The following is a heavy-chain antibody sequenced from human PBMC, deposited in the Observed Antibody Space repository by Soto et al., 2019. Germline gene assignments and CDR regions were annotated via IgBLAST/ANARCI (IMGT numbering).Heavy chain of an antibody. CDR3: AKEGRCSGGSCYGNWFDP. D-gene: IGHD2-15*01. V-gene: IGHV3-23*01. J-gene: IGHJ5*02. Sequence: PGGSLRLSCAASGFTFSSYAMSWVRQAPGKGLEWVSAISGSARRTYYADSVKGRFTISRDDSKNTLYLQMNSLRAEDTAVYYCAKEGRCSGGSCYGNWFDPWGLGTLVTVS. CDR1: GFTFSSYA. CDR2: ISGSARRT.